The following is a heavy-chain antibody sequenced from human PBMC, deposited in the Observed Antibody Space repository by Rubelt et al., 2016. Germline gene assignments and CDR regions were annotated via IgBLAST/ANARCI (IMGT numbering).Heavy chain of an antibody. D-gene: IGHD2-21*02. V-gene: IGHV3-15*01. CDR2: IKRKTDDATT. Sequence: EVQLVESGGGLVQPGGSLKLSCAVSGATFSGSDIHWVRQASGKGLEWVGRIKRKTDDATTDYAAPVKGRFTISRDDSKTTLYLDMISLKTEDTSVYYYTTQSLSGDSYGWRAYDIWGQGTLVTVSS. CDR1: GATFSGSD. J-gene: IGHJ3*02. CDR3: TTQSLSGDSYGWRAYDI.